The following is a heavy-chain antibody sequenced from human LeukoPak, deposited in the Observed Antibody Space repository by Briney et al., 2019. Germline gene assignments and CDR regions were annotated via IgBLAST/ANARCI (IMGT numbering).Heavy chain of an antibody. CDR1: GFTFSSYG. D-gene: IGHD3-16*02. Sequence: GGSLRLSCAASGFTFSSYGMHWVRQAPGKGLESVAVISYDGSNKYYADSVKGRFTISRDNSKNTLYLQMNSLRAEDTAVYYCAKAEVASYYDYVWGSYRPPFDYWGQGTLVTVSS. J-gene: IGHJ4*02. CDR3: AKAEVASYYDYVWGSYRPPFDY. V-gene: IGHV3-30*18. CDR2: ISYDGSNK.